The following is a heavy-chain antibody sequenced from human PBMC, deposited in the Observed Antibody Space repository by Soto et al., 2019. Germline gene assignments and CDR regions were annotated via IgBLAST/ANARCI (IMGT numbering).Heavy chain of an antibody. Sequence: GGSLRLSCAASGFTFSSYGMHWVRQAPGKGLEWVAVIWYDGSNKYYADSVKGRITISRDNSKNTLYLQMNSLRAEDTAVYYCARGPRIAVAGIFDYWGQGTLVTVSS. D-gene: IGHD6-19*01. CDR1: GFTFSSYG. CDR2: IWYDGSNK. J-gene: IGHJ4*02. V-gene: IGHV3-33*01. CDR3: ARGPRIAVAGIFDY.